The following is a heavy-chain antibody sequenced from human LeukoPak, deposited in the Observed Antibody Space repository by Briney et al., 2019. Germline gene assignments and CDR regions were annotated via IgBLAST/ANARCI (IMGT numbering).Heavy chain of an antibody. J-gene: IGHJ4*02. Sequence: SQTLSLTCAISGDSVSSNSVAWNWIRQSPSRGLEWLGRTYYRSKWYNDYAVSVKSRITINPDTSKNQFSLQLNSVTPEDTAVYYCARGVGTGIRGLITWGQGTLVTVSS. CDR1: GDSVSSNSVA. V-gene: IGHV6-1*01. CDR2: TYYRSKWYN. CDR3: ARGVGTGIRGLIT. D-gene: IGHD5-24*01.